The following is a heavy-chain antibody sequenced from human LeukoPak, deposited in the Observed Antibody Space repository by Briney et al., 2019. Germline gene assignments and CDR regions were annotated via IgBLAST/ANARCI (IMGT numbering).Heavy chain of an antibody. CDR2: IYHSGRT. D-gene: IGHD3-10*01. CDR3: AKSNGYGLVDI. J-gene: IGHJ3*02. V-gene: IGHV4-38-2*02. Sequence: SETLSLTCTVSGYSISSGYYWGWIRQPPGKGLEWIGSIYHSGRTFYNPSLKSRVTISVDTSRNQFSLKLTSVTAADTAVYYCAKSNGYGLVDIWGQGTMVTVSS. CDR1: GYSISSGYY.